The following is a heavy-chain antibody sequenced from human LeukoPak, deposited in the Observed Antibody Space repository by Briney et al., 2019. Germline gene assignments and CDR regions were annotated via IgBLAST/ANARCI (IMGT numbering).Heavy chain of an antibody. V-gene: IGHV3-23*01. CDR3: AKTMVRGVLYYFDY. D-gene: IGHD3-10*01. Sequence: PGGSLRLSCAASGFIFSSYSMSWVRQAPGKGLEWVSVITGSGGNTYYADSVKGRFTISRDNSKNTLYLQMNSLRAEDTAVYYCAKTMVRGVLYYFDYWGQGTLVTVSS. CDR2: ITGSGGNT. J-gene: IGHJ4*02. CDR1: GFIFSSYS.